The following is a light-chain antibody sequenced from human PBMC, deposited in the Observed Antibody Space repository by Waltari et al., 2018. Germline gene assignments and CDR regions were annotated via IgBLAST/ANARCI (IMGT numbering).Light chain of an antibody. J-gene: IGKJ2*01. CDR2: GAS. CDR3: QQYGRSPS. V-gene: IGKV3-20*01. CDR1: QSVNSNY. Sequence: IVLTQSPGSLSLSPGERATLSCRAAQSVNSNYLAWYQQKPGQAPRLLIYGASSRATCIPDRFRGSGSGTAFTLTISRLEPEDFAVYYCQQYGRSPSFGQGTKLEIK.